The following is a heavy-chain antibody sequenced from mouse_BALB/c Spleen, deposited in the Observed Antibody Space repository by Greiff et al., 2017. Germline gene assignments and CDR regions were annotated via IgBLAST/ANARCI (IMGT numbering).Heavy chain of an antibody. D-gene: IGHD1-1*01. CDR1: GYTFTSYV. J-gene: IGHJ3*01. CDR3: ARGGVYYGSSCGFGC. V-gene: IGHV1-14*01. Sequence: EVQLVESGPELVKPGASVKMSCKVSGYTFTSYVMHWVKQKPGQGLEWIGYINPYNDGTKYNEKFKGKATLTSDKSSSTAYMELSSLTSEDSAVYCCARGGVYYGSSCGFGCWGQGTLVTVSA. CDR2: INPYNDGT.